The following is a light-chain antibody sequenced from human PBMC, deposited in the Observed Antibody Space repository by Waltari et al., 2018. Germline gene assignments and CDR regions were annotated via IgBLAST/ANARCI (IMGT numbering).Light chain of an antibody. CDR1: GSDVGGYNY. V-gene: IGLV2-14*03. CDR2: DVS. Sequence: QSALAQPASVSGSPGQSVTISCTGTGSDVGGYNYVSWYQQHPGKVPKIIIYDVSVRPSGISSRFSGSKSGNTASLTISGLQAEDEADYYCGSYSGTTTYVVGTGTYVTVL. J-gene: IGLJ1*01. CDR3: GSYSGTTTYV.